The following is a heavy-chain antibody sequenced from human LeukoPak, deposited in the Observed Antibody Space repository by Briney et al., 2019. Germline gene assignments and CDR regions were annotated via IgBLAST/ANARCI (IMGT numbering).Heavy chain of an antibody. CDR3: ARETGGNWNRIDY. CDR2: IYSGGST. Sequence: GGSLRLSCAASGFTVSSNYMSSVRQAPGKGLEWVSVIYSGGSTYYADSVKGRFTISRDNSKNTLYLQMSSLRAEDTAVYYCARETGGNWNRIDYWGQGTLVTVSS. D-gene: IGHD1/OR15-1a*01. CDR1: GFTVSSNY. V-gene: IGHV3-53*01. J-gene: IGHJ4*02.